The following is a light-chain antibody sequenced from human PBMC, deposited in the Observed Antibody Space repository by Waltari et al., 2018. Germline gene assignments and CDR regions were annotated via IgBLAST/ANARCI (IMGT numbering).Light chain of an antibody. CDR1: QSVTSTY. Sequence: EIVLTQSPGTLSLSPGERATLSCRASQSVTSTYLAWFQQRPGQAPRLLIYGASSRATCIPDRFSGSGSGTDFTLTISRLEPEDFAVYYCHQYGSLPETFGGGTKVEI. J-gene: IGKJ4*01. CDR3: HQYGSLPET. V-gene: IGKV3-20*01. CDR2: GAS.